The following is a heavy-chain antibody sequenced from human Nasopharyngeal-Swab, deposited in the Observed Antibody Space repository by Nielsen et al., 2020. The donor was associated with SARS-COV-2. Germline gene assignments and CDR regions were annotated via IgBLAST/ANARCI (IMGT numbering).Heavy chain of an antibody. CDR1: GASITNSY. V-gene: IGHV4-59*01. CDR2: FYDSGRT. Sequence: SETLSLTCTVSGASITNSYWTWVRQSPGKGPEWIGSFYDSGRTNYRSSLKSRVTMSVDTSKSQFSLKLTSVTAADTAVYFCASWPRESSSWFWSWGLGTLVTVSS. D-gene: IGHD6-13*01. J-gene: IGHJ4*02. CDR3: ASWPRESSSWFWS.